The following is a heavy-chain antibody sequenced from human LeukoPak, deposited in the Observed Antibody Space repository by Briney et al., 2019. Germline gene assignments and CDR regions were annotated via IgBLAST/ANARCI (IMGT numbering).Heavy chain of an antibody. D-gene: IGHD5-18*01. Sequence: ASVTVSCMASGCGYNIHWVRQAPGQGLEWMGWSDPNNGATNYAQKFQGRVTMTRDTSISTAYMELGRLTSDHTAVYYCATRGGDRATVFAYWGQGTLVTVSS. CDR3: ATRGGDRATVFAY. J-gene: IGHJ4*02. CDR2: SDPNNGAT. CDR1: GCGYN. V-gene: IGHV1-2*02.